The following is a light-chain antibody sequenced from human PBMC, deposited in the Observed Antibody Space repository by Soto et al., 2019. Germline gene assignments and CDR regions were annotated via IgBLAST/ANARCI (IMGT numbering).Light chain of an antibody. Sequence: QSVLTQPPSVSGAPGQRVTISCTGSSSNIGAGYDVHWYQQLPGTAPKLLIYGNSNRPSGVPVRFSGSKSGTSASLAITGLQAEDEADYYCQSYDSSLSQGVFGGGTQLTVL. CDR1: SSNIGAGYD. V-gene: IGLV1-40*01. CDR3: QSYDSSLSQGV. J-gene: IGLJ3*02. CDR2: GNS.